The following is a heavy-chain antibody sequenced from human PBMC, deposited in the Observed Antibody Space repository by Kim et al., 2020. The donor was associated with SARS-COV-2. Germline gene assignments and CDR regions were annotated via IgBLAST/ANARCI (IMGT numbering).Heavy chain of an antibody. CDR2: ISWNSGSI. CDR3: AKDIRLYYYGSGSSLEYYFDC. Sequence: GGSLRLSCAASGFTFDDYAMHWVRQAPGKGLEWVSGISWNSGSIGYADSVKGRFTISRDNAKNFLYLQMNSLRAEDTALYYCAKDIRLYYYGSGSSLEYYFDCWGQGALFTVSS. CDR1: GFTFDDYA. V-gene: IGHV3-9*01. J-gene: IGHJ4*02. D-gene: IGHD3-10*01.